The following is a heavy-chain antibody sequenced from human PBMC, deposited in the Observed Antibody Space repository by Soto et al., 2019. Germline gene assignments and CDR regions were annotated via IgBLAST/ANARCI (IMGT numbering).Heavy chain of an antibody. D-gene: IGHD3-3*01. CDR1: GYTLTELS. J-gene: IGHJ5*02. CDR3: ATFGGPMILEDLEWLGSANWFDP. V-gene: IGHV1-24*01. Sequence: GASVKGSCKVSGYTLTELSMHWVRQAPGKGLEWMGGFDPEDGETIYAQKFQGRVTMTEDTSTDTAYMELSSLRSEDTAVYYCATFGGPMILEDLEWLGSANWFDPWGQGTLVTVSS. CDR2: FDPEDGET.